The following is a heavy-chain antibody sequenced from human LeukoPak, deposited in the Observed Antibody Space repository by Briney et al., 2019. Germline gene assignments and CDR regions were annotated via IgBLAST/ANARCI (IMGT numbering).Heavy chain of an antibody. V-gene: IGHV3-11*01. J-gene: IGHJ4*02. D-gene: IGHD6-13*01. Sequence: TGGSLRLSCAASGFTFSDYYMSWIRQAPGKGLEWVSYISSSGSTIYYADSVKGRFTISRDNAKNSLYLQMNSLRAEDTAVYYCARGGSSWYRISSFDYWGQGTLVTVSS. CDR1: GFTFSDYY. CDR2: ISSSGSTI. CDR3: ARGGSSWYRISSFDY.